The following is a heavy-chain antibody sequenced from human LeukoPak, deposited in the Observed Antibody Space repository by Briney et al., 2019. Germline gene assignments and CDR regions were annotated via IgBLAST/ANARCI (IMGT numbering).Heavy chain of an antibody. Sequence: SETLSLTCAVYGGSFSGYYWSWIRQPPGKGLEWIGEINHSGSTNYNPSLKSRVTISVDTSKNQFSLKLSSVTAADTAVYYCARRRRITMVRGDNWFDPWGQGTLVTVSS. J-gene: IGHJ5*02. CDR2: INHSGST. D-gene: IGHD3-10*01. V-gene: IGHV4-34*01. CDR3: ARRRRITMVRGDNWFDP. CDR1: GGSFSGYY.